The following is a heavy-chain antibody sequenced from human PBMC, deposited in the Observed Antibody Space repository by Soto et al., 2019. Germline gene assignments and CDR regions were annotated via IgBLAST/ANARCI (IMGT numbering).Heavy chain of an antibody. D-gene: IGHD2-8*01. V-gene: IGHV3-7*05. J-gene: IGHJ6*02. CDR1: GLTFSSYA. CDR3: ARDQWPRTSDV. Sequence: GGSLRLSCAASGLTFSSYAMSWVRQAPGKGLEWVAHIKGGGGRKYYVDSVKGRFTISRDNAKNSLYLQMDSLRAEDTAVYYCARDQWPRTSDVWGQGTTVTVSS. CDR2: IKGGGGRK.